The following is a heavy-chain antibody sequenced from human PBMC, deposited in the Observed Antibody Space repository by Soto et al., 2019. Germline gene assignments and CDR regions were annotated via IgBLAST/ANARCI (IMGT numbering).Heavy chain of an antibody. D-gene: IGHD4-17*01. V-gene: IGHV3-48*01. CDR2: ISSISSTI. Sequence: GGSLRLSCAASGFTFSSYSMNWVRQAPGKGLEWVSYISSISSTIYYADSVKGRFTISRDNAKNSLYLQMNSLRAEDTAVYYCARDRYGDYVADIWGQGTMVTVSS. CDR1: GFTFSSYS. J-gene: IGHJ3*02. CDR3: ARDRYGDYVADI.